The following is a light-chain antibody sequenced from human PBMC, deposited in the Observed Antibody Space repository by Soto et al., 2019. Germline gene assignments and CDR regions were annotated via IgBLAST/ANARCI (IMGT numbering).Light chain of an antibody. V-gene: IGKV3-20*01. CDR1: QSVSSSY. CDR2: GAS. Sequence: EIVLTLSPGTLSLYPGERATLSCRASQSVSSSYLAWYQQKPGQAPRLLIYGASSRATSIQDRFSGSGSGTDFTLTISRLEPEDFAVYYCEQYGSSPVAFGQGTKLEIK. CDR3: EQYGSSPVA. J-gene: IGKJ1*01.